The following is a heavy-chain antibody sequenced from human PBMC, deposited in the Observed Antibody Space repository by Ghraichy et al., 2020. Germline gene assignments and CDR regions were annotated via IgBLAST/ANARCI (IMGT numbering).Heavy chain of an antibody. J-gene: IGHJ4*02. V-gene: IGHV3-53*01. D-gene: IGHD3-16*01. CDR1: GFSVRTNY. Sequence: GGSLRLSCAASGFSVRTNYMTWVRQAPGKGLEWVSVLFADGSASYAEFVKGRFTISRDNSKNTLYLQMDSLRVDDTAMYYCAKTPREIGDAIYRDSWGQGTLFTVSS. CDR2: LFADGSA. CDR3: AKTPREIGDAIYRDS.